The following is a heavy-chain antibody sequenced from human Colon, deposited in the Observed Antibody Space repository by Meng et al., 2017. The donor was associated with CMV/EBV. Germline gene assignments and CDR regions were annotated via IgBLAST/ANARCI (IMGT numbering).Heavy chain of an antibody. CDR3: ARDEAAGGIDY. D-gene: IGHD6-13*01. CDR2: ITSSGAII. J-gene: IGHJ4*02. CDR1: GFTFSSYE. Sequence: GGSLRLSCAASGFTFSSYEMNWVRQAPGKGLEWVSYITSSGAIIYYADSVKGRFTISRDNAKNSLYLQMNSLRAEDTAVYYCARDEAAGGIDYWGQGILVTVSS. V-gene: IGHV3-48*03.